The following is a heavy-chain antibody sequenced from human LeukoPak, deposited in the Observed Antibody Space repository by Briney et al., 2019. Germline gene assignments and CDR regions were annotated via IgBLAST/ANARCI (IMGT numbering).Heavy chain of an antibody. CDR3: AREGPRYYDFWSGYYGY. CDR2: ISSSGSTI. D-gene: IGHD3-3*01. V-gene: IGHV3-48*04. CDR1: GFTFSSYA. J-gene: IGHJ4*02. Sequence: GRSLRLSCAASGFTFSSYAMSWVRQAPGKGLEWVSYISSSGSTIYYADSVKGRFTISRDNAKNSLYLQMNSLRAEDTAVYYCAREGPRYYDFWSGYYGYWGQGTLVTVSS.